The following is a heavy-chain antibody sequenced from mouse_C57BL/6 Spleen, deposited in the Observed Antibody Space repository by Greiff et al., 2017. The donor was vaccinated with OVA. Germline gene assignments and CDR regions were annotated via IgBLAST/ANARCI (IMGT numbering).Heavy chain of an antibody. V-gene: IGHV2-2*01. J-gene: IGHJ2*01. D-gene: IGHD1-1*01. Sequence: VQLQQSGTGLVQPSQSLSITCTVSGFSLTSYGVHWVRQSPGKGLEWLGVIWRGASTNYNAAFISRLSISKDNSKSQVFFKRNSLQADDTAIYYCARVYYGSSLGYWGQGTTLTVSS. CDR2: IWRGAST. CDR1: GFSLTSYG. CDR3: ARVYYGSSLGY.